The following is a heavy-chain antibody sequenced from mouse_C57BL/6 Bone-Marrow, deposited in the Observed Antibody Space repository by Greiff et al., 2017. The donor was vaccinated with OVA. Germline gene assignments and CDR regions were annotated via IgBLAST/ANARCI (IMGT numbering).Heavy chain of an antibody. CDR2: IYPRSGNT. CDR3: ARPLFYGSSYDYFDY. Sequence: QVQLQQSGAELARPGASVKLSCKASGYTFTSYGISWVKQRTGQGLEWIGEIYPRSGNTYYNEKFKGKATLTADKSSSTAYMELRSLTSEDSAVYFWARPLFYGSSYDYFDYWGQGTTLTVSS. D-gene: IGHD1-1*01. V-gene: IGHV1-81*01. J-gene: IGHJ2*01. CDR1: GYTFTSYG.